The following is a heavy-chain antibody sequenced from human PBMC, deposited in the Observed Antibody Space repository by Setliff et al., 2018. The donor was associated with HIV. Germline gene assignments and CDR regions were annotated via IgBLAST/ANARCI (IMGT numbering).Heavy chain of an antibody. J-gene: IGHJ4*02. CDR3: ARDGGDGSGYYYADY. CDR2: INPSGGRA. CDR1: GYSFTRNQ. Sequence: ASVKVSCKSSGYSFTRNQIHWVRQAPGQGLEWMGIINPSGGRAAYAEKFRGRVTMTSDTSTNTVYMELRSLRSEETAVFYCARDGGDGSGYYYADYWGQGTLVTVSS. V-gene: IGHV1-46*01. D-gene: IGHD3-22*01.